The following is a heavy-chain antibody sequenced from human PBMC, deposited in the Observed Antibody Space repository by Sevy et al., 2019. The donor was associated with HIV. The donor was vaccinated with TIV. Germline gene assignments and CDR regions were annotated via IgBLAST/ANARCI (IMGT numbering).Heavy chain of an antibody. V-gene: IGHV3-66*01. CDR3: ARGKSGYGYALNY. CDR1: GFTVNSNY. D-gene: IGHD5-18*01. CDR2: IHSDDTT. J-gene: IGHJ4*02. Sequence: GGSPRLSCAASGFTVNSNYMTWVRQAPGKGLEGVSVIHSDDTTYHADSVKDRFTISRDNFKNTLYLHMSSLRAEDTAVYYCARGKSGYGYALNYWSQGTLVTVSS.